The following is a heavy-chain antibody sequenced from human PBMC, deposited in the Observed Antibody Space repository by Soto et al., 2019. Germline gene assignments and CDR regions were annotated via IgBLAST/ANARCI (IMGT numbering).Heavy chain of an antibody. V-gene: IGHV3-23*01. D-gene: IGHD6-19*01. Sequence: EVQLLESGGGLVQPGGSLRRSCAASGFSFVNYAMNWVRQAPGKGLEWVSGLSGSGTSTYYADSVKGRFTISRDNSSDTLFLQMNSLTADDTAVYYCAKATTNGGWFNPFDAWGQGALVTVSS. CDR1: GFSFVNYA. CDR2: LSGSGTST. J-gene: IGHJ4*02. CDR3: AKATTNGGWFNPFDA.